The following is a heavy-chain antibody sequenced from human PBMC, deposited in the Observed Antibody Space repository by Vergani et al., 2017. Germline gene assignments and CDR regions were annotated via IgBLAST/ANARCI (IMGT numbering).Heavy chain of an antibody. D-gene: IGHD5-24*01. Sequence: QVQLQESGPGLVKPSETLSLTCIVSGSSISPYYWSWIRQPAGKGLEWIGRIYTSESTNYNPSLKSRVTMSVDTSKNQFSLKLSSVTAADTAVYYCARPGVEMATSPFDYWGQGTLVTVSS. J-gene: IGHJ4*02. CDR1: GSSISPYY. CDR2: IYTSEST. V-gene: IGHV4-4*07. CDR3: ARPGVEMATSPFDY.